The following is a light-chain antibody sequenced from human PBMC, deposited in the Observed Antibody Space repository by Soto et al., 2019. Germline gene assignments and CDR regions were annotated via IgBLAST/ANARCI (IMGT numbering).Light chain of an antibody. CDR1: SGDVGGYNY. V-gene: IGLV2-8*01. CDR3: SSYAGSNNYV. J-gene: IGLJ1*01. Sequence: QSALTQPPSASGSPGQSVTISCTATSGDVGGYNYVSWYQQHPGKAPKLMIYEVSKRPSGVPDRFSGSKSGNTASLTVSGLQAEDEADYYCSSYAGSNNYVFGPGTKVTVL. CDR2: EVS.